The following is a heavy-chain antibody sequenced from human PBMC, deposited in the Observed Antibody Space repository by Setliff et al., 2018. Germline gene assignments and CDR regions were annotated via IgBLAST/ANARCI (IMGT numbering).Heavy chain of an antibody. V-gene: IGHV1-46*01. CDR2: INPSGGST. CDR3: ARGGYYYDSSGPSPDHFDY. D-gene: IGHD3-22*01. J-gene: IGHJ4*02. CDR1: GYTFTSYY. Sequence: VQVSCKASGYTFTSYYTHWVRQAPGQGLEWMGIINPSGGSTSYAQKFQGRVTMTRDTSTSTVYMELSSLRSEDTAVYYCARGGYYYDSSGPSPDHFDYWGQGTLVTVSS.